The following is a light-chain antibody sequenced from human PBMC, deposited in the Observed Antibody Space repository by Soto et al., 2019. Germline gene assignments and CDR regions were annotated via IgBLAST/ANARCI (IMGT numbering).Light chain of an antibody. Sequence: DIQMTQSPSSLSASVGDRVTITCRASQSISSYLNWYQQKPGKAPKLLIYAASSLQSGVPSRFSGRGSWTDFTLTISSLQPEDFATYYCQQSYSTPPTFGQGTKLEIK. V-gene: IGKV1-39*01. CDR1: QSISSY. J-gene: IGKJ2*01. CDR2: AAS. CDR3: QQSYSTPPT.